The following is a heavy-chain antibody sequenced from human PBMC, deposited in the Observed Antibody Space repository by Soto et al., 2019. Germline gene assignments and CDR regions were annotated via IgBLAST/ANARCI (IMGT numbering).Heavy chain of an antibody. V-gene: IGHV1-18*01. D-gene: IGHD1-7*01. CDR2: VNTYKGNT. Sequence: QVQLVQSGAEVKKPGASVKVSCKASGYSFTDYGFTWVRQAPGQGLEWMGWVNTYKGNTNYAQKFQGRVTMTTDTSTSTAYMELRGLISDDTALYYCARERGNYMHFDYWGQGTLVTVSS. CDR1: GYSFTDYG. CDR3: ARERGNYMHFDY. J-gene: IGHJ4*02.